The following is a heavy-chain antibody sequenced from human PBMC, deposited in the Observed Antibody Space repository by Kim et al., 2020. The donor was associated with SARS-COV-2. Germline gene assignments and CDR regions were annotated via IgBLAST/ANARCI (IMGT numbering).Heavy chain of an antibody. CDR1: GGTFSSYA. CDR2: IIPIFGTA. J-gene: IGHJ1*01. CDR3: ARGVAAAFTRFQH. D-gene: IGHD6-13*01. V-gene: IGHV1-69*13. Sequence: SVKVSCKASGGTFSSYAISWVRQAPGQGLEWMGGIIPIFGTANYAQKFQGRVTITADESTSTAYMELSSLRSEDTAVYYCARGVAAAFTRFQHWGQGTLVTVSS.